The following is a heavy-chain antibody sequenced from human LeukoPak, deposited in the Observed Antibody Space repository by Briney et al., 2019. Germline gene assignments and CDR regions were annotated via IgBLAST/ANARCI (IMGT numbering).Heavy chain of an antibody. V-gene: IGHV1-46*01. D-gene: IGHD6-6*01. J-gene: IGHJ6*02. Sequence: ASVKVSCKASGYTFTSYYMHWVRQAPGQGLEWMGIINPSGGSTSYAQKFQGRVTMTRDTSTSTVYMELSSLRSEDTAMYYCARDKGMEYSSSYGMDVWGQGTTVTVSS. CDR3: ARDKGMEYSSSYGMDV. CDR1: GYTFTSYY. CDR2: INPSGGST.